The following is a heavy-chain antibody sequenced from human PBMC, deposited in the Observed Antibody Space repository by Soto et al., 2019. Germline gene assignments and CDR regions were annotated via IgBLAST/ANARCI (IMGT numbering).Heavy chain of an antibody. V-gene: IGHV3-48*03. CDR3: ARVYCSTTTCNVQAFES. Sequence: VGSLRLSCASSGFTFSSYEMNCVRHAPGKTLEWVSYISSGGDAFYYADSVKGRFTISRDNAKNSLFLQMNSLRVEDTAVYYCARVYCSTTTCNVQAFESWGQGTLVTVSS. J-gene: IGHJ4*02. CDR2: ISSGGDAF. CDR1: GFTFSSYE. D-gene: IGHD2-2*01.